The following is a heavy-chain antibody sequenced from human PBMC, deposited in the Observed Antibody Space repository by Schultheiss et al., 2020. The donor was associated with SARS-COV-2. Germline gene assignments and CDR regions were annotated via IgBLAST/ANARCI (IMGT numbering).Heavy chain of an antibody. CDR3: ARATAAWGDDAFDI. J-gene: IGHJ3*02. D-gene: IGHD3-16*01. CDR2: ISRSSSYI. Sequence: GGSLRLSCAASGFTFSSYSMNWVRQAPGKGLEWVSSISRSSSYIYYADSVQGRFTISRDNAKNSLFLQMNSLRAEDTAVYYCARATAAWGDDAFDIWGQGTMVTVSS. V-gene: IGHV3-21*01. CDR1: GFTFSSYS.